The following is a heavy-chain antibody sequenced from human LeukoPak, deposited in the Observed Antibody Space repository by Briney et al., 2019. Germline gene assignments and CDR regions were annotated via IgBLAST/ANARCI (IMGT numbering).Heavy chain of an antibody. J-gene: IGHJ5*02. V-gene: IGHV4-39*01. CDR2: IYYSGST. D-gene: IGHD3-22*01. CDR1: GGSISSSSYY. Sequence: SETLSLTCTVSGGSISSSSYYWGWIRQPPGKGLEWIGSIYYSGSTYYNPSLKSRVTISVDTSKNQFSLKLSSVTAADTAVYYCARNPSDYYDSSGYYDWFDPWGQGTLVTVSS. CDR3: ARNPSDYYDSSGYYDWFDP.